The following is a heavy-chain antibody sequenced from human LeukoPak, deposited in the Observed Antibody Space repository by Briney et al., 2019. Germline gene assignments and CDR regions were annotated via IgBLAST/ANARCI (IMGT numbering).Heavy chain of an antibody. CDR2: IIPIFGTA. D-gene: IGHD3-22*01. CDR3: ARVGEGYYYDSSGL. Sequence: SVKVSCKASGYTFTSYDINWVRQATGQGLEWMGGIIPIFGTANYAQKFQGRVTITADKSTSTAYMELSSLRSEDTAVYYCARVGEGYYYDSSGLWGQGTLVTVSS. CDR1: GYTFTSYD. V-gene: IGHV1-69*06. J-gene: IGHJ4*02.